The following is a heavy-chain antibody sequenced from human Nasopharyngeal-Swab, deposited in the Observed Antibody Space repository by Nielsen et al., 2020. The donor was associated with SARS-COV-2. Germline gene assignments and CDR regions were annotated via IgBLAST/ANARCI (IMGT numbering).Heavy chain of an antibody. Sequence: SETLSFTCAVSGGSISSYSCSWIRLPPGKGLEWIGYIYYSGSTNYSPSLKSRVTISVDTSKNQFSLKLNSVTAADTAVYYCARTAGYYYMDVWGKGTTVTVSS. CDR1: GGSISSYS. V-gene: IGHV4-59*01. D-gene: IGHD6-13*01. J-gene: IGHJ6*03. CDR2: IYYSGST. CDR3: ARTAGYYYMDV.